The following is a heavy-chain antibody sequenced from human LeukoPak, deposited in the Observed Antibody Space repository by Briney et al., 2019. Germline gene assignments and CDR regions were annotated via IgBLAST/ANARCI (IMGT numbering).Heavy chain of an antibody. CDR2: ISYDGSNK. V-gene: IGHV3-30*18. CDR1: GFNFNNYG. Sequence: PGGSLRLSCAASGFNFNNYGLHWVRQAPGKGLEWVAVISYDGSNKYYADSVKGRFTISRDNSKNTLYLQMNSLRAEDTAVYYCAKAWGVVPAAMGEYNWFDPWGQGTLVTVSS. CDR3: AKAWGVVPAAMGEYNWFDP. J-gene: IGHJ5*02. D-gene: IGHD2-2*01.